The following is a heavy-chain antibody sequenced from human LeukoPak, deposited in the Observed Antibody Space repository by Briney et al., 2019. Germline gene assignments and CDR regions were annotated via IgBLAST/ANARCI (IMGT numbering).Heavy chain of an antibody. Sequence: PGGSLRLSCAASGFTFSDYYMSWIRQAPGKGLEWVSYISSSGSTIYYADSVKGRFTISRDNAKNSLYLQMNILRAEDTAVYYCARDTTPYSGSYCLDPWGQGTLVTVSS. J-gene: IGHJ5*02. CDR3: ARDTTPYSGSYCLDP. D-gene: IGHD1-26*01. CDR2: ISSSGSTI. CDR1: GFTFSDYY. V-gene: IGHV3-11*04.